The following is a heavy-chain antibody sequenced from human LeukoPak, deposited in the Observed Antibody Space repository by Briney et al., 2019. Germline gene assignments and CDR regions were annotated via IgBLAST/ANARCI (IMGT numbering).Heavy chain of an antibody. J-gene: IGHJ6*03. CDR3: AKAMGYCSGGSCYGYYYYYMDV. CDR2: ISSSGSTI. D-gene: IGHD2-15*01. Sequence: GGSLRLSCAASGFTFSDYYMSWIRQAPGKGLEWVSYISSSGSTIYYADSVKGRFTISRDNAKNSLYLQMNSLRAEDTALYYCAKAMGYCSGGSCYGYYYYYMDVWGKGTTVTISS. V-gene: IGHV3-11*01. CDR1: GFTFSDYY.